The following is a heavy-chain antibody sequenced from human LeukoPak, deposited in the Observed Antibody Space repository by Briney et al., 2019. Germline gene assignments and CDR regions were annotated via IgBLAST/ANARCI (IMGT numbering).Heavy chain of an antibody. V-gene: IGHV4-34*01. J-gene: IGHJ4*02. CDR2: INHSGST. Sequence: PSETLSLTCAVYGGSFSGYYWSWIRQPPGKGLEWIGEINHSGSTNYNPSLKSRVTISVDTSKNQFSLKLSSVTAADTAVYYCTLIAVAHYCFDYWGQGTLVTVSS. CDR1: GGSFSGYY. CDR3: TLIAVAHYCFDY. D-gene: IGHD6-19*01.